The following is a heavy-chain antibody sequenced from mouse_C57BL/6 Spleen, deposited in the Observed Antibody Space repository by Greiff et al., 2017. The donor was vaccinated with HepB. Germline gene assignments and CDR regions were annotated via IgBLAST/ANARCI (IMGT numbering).Heavy chain of an antibody. J-gene: IGHJ4*01. CDR2: IHPNSGST. CDR1: GYTFTSYW. D-gene: IGHD2-3*01. Sequence: QVQLRQPGAELVKPGASVKLSCKASGYTFTSYWMHWVKQRPGQGLEWIGMIHPNSGSTNYNEKFKSKATLTVDKSSSTAYMQLSSLTSEDSAVYYCARSSFYDGYYYAMDYWGQGTSVTVSS. CDR3: ARSSFYDGYYYAMDY. V-gene: IGHV1-64*01.